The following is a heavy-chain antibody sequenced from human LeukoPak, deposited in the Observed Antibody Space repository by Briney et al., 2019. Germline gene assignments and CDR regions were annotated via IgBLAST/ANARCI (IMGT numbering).Heavy chain of an antibody. Sequence: PSETLSLTGTVSGGSISSGGYYWSWIRQHPGKGLEWIGYIYYSGSTYYNPSLKSRVTISVDTSKNQFSLKLSSVTAADTAVYYCARASNGGNSPWGQGTLVTVSS. D-gene: IGHD4-23*01. CDR2: IYYSGST. CDR1: GGSISSGGYY. J-gene: IGHJ4*02. CDR3: ARASNGGNSP. V-gene: IGHV4-31*03.